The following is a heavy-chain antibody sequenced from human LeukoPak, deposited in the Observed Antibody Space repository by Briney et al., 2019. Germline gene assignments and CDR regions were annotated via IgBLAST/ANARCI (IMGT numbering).Heavy chain of an antibody. Sequence: PSETLSLTCAVSGYSISSGYYWGWIRQPPGKGLEGIGSFYHSGSTYYNPSLKSRVTISVDTSKNQFSLKLSSVTAADTAVYYCARDAYGSYYYDSSGYWPPYYYYYYMDVWGKGTTVTVSS. V-gene: IGHV4-38-2*02. CDR2: FYHSGST. J-gene: IGHJ6*03. D-gene: IGHD3-22*01. CDR1: GYSISSGYY. CDR3: ARDAYGSYYYDSSGYWPPYYYYYYMDV.